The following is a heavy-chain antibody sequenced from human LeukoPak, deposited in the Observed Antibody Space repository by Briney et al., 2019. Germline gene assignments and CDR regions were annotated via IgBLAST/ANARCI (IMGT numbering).Heavy chain of an antibody. J-gene: IGHJ4*02. CDR3: ARVPTPYGDLPPFEY. V-gene: IGHV1-2*02. CDR1: GYTFTGYY. Sequence: ASVKVSCKASGYTFTGYYMHWVRQAPGQGLEWTGWINPNSGGTDYAQKFQGRVTMTRDTSISTAYMELSRLRSDDTAVYYCARVPTPYGDLPPFEYWGQGTLVTVSS. D-gene: IGHD4-17*01. CDR2: INPNSGGT.